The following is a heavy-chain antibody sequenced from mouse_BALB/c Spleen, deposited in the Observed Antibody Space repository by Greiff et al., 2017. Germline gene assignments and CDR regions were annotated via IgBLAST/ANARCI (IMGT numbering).Heavy chain of an antibody. D-gene: IGHD1-1*01. Sequence: VKLMESGPGLVAPSQSLSITCTVSGFSFTGYGVNWVRQPPGKGLEWLGMIWGDGSTDYNSALKSRLSISKDNSKSQVFLKMNSLQTDDTARYYCARDYYYGSFDYWGQGTTLTVSS. V-gene: IGHV2-6-7*01. CDR1: GFSFTGYG. CDR3: ARDYYYGSFDY. J-gene: IGHJ2*01. CDR2: IWGDGST.